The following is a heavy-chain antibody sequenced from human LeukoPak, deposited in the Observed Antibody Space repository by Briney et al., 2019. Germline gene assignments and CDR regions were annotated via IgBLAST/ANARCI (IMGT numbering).Heavy chain of an antibody. J-gene: IGHJ4*02. CDR3: AKRCHMLGATDPNYYFDH. D-gene: IGHD1-26*01. CDR2: ISVTVGGT. Sequence: GGSLRLSCAASGFTFSSYAMSWVRQAPGKGLEWVSAISVTVGGTYYADSVKGRFAISRDNSKNTLYLQMNSLSAEDTAVYYCAKRCHMLGATDPNYYFDHWGQGTVVTVSA. V-gene: IGHV3-23*01. CDR1: GFTFSSYA.